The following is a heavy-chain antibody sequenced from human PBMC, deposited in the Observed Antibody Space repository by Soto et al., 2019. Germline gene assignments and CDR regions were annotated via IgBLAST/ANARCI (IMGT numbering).Heavy chain of an antibody. D-gene: IGHD2-2*02. CDR2: IFSDDEK. V-gene: IGHV2-26*01. J-gene: IGHJ5*02. Sequence: SGPTLVNPTETLTLTCTVSGFSLSNPRMGVSWIRQPPGKALEWLAHIFSDDEKSYSTSLKSRLIISKDTSKSQVVLTMTNMDPVYTATFCCARIMRDAVRVPDAIYYFDPWGLGTQVTVSS. CDR1: GFSLSNPRMG. CDR3: ARIMRDAVRVPDAIYYFDP.